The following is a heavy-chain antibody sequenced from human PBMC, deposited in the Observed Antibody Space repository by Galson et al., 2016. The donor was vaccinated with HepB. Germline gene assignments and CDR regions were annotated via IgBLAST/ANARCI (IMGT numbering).Heavy chain of an antibody. D-gene: IGHD3-3*01. V-gene: IGHV1-69*13. CDR1: GGPFRNYA. J-gene: IGHJ4*02. CDR3: ARNDFVSYLFDY. Sequence: SVKVSCKAPGGPFRNYAFSWVRQAPGQGPEWIGGTIPIFHSATHSQKFQGRVTISADELTTTVYMELRRLSSEDTAIYYCARNDFVSYLFDYWGQGTLVTVSS. CDR2: TIPIFHSA.